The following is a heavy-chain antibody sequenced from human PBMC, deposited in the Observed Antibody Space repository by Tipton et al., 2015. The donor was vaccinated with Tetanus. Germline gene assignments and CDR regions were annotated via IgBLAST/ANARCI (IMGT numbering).Heavy chain of an antibody. D-gene: IGHD3-10*01. Sequence: GSLRLSCATSGFPFHSYHMAWVRQAPGKGLEWISYIGDPKSVILYADSVKGRFTVSRDNDDNSFFLQMNSLRAEDTAVYYCTRLWAAALDYWGQGTLVTVSS. CDR3: TRLWAAALDY. CDR1: GFPFHSYH. J-gene: IGHJ4*02. CDR2: IGDPKSVI. V-gene: IGHV3-48*01.